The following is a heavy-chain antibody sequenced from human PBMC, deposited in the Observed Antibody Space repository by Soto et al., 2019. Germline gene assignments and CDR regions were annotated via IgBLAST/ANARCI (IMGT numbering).Heavy chain of an antibody. CDR1: GFTFSTYA. CDR2: ISNDGSKK. Sequence: PGGSLRLSCVASGFTFSTYAIHWVRQAPGKGLDWVAVISNDGSKKYFVDSVKGRFTISRDNAKNSLYLQMNSLRAEDTAVYYCARDLKREGAVWGQGTTVTVSS. CDR3: ARDLKREGAV. V-gene: IGHV3-30-3*01. J-gene: IGHJ6*02.